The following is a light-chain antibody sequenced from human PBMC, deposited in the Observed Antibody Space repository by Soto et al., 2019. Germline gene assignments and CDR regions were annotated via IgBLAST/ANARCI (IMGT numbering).Light chain of an antibody. Sequence: DIQMTQSTSSLSASVGDRFTITCQAGQDIRSSLNWYQHKPWRTPELLIHGASRLQSGVPARFSGSGSGTDFTLSINSLQPEDFATYYCQQAYSFPITFGQGTRLEIK. CDR3: QQAYSFPIT. J-gene: IGKJ5*01. V-gene: IGKV1-12*01. CDR2: GAS. CDR1: QDIRSS.